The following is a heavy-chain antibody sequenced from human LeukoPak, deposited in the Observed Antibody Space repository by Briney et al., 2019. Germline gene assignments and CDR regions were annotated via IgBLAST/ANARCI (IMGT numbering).Heavy chain of an antibody. Sequence: SETLSLTCTVSGGSISSSSYYWGWIRQPPGKGLEWIGSIYYSGSTYYNLSLKSRVTISVDTSKNQFSLKLSSVTAADTAVYYCARLMRYFDWLDYWGQGTLVTVSS. CDR2: IYYSGST. D-gene: IGHD3-9*01. CDR3: ARLMRYFDWLDY. V-gene: IGHV4-39*01. CDR1: GGSISSSSYY. J-gene: IGHJ4*02.